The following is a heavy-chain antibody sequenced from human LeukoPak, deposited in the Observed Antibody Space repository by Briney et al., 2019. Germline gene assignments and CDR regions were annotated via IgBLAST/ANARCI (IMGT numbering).Heavy chain of an antibody. CDR2: IIPILGIA. V-gene: IGHV1-69*04. Sequence: SVKVSCKASGGTFSSYAISWVRQAPGQGLEWMGRIIPILGIANYAQKLQGRVTITADKSTSTAYMELSSLRSEDTAVYYCARVGVGATWADYWGQGTLVTVSS. CDR1: GGTFSSYA. D-gene: IGHD1-26*01. J-gene: IGHJ4*02. CDR3: ARVGVGATWADY.